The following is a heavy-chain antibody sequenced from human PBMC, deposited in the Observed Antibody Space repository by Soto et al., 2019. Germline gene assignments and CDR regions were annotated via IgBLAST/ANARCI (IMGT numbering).Heavy chain of an antibody. CDR3: ARDRYYYGMDV. Sequence: GSLRLSCAASGFTVSSNYMSWVRQAPGKGLEWVSVIYSGGSTYYADSVKGRFTISRDNSKNTLYLQMNSLRAEDTAVYYCARDRYYYGMDVWGQGTTVTVSS. J-gene: IGHJ6*02. CDR2: IYSGGST. CDR1: GFTVSSNY. V-gene: IGHV3-53*01.